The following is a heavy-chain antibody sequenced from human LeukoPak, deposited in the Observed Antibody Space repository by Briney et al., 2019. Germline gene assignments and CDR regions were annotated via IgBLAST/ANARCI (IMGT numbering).Heavy chain of an antibody. Sequence: SVKVSCKASGGTFSSYAISWVRQAPGQGLEWMGGIIPIFGTANYAQKFQGRVIMTRDTSTSTAYMDLSSLRSEDTAVYHCARAPRNSSTMLDYWGQGTLVTVSS. V-gene: IGHV1-69*05. CDR1: GGTFSSYA. D-gene: IGHD1-14*01. CDR2: IIPIFGTA. CDR3: ARAPRNSSTMLDY. J-gene: IGHJ4*02.